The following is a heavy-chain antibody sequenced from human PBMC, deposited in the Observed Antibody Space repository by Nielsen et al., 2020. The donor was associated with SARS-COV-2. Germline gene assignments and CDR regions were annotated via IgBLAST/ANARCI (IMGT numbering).Heavy chain of an antibody. Sequence: SVKVSCKASGFTFTSSAVQWVRQARGQRLEWIGWIVVGSGNTNYAQKFQERVTITRDMSTSTAYMELSSLRSEDTAVYYCATLSGSYGDFDYWGQGTLVTVSS. V-gene: IGHV1-58*01. CDR2: IVVGSGNT. CDR1: GFTFTSSA. J-gene: IGHJ4*02. D-gene: IGHD3-10*01. CDR3: ATLSGSYGDFDY.